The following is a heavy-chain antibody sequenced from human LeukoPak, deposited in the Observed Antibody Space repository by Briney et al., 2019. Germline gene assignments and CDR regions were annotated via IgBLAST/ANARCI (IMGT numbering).Heavy chain of an antibody. Sequence: ASVKVSCKTSGGTFSSHAISWVRQAPGQGLEWMGRIIPLVGTTKYAQKFQGRVTITADKSTSTAYMELSSLRSEDTAMYYCARSTYFGDYWGQGILVTVSS. J-gene: IGHJ4*02. CDR2: IIPLVGTT. CDR3: ARSTYFGDY. CDR1: GGTFSSHA. D-gene: IGHD2/OR15-2a*01. V-gene: IGHV1-69*04.